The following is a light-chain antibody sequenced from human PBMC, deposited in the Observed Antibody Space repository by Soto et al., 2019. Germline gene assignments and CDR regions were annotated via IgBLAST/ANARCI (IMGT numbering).Light chain of an antibody. Sequence: DIWMTQSPLSLSVTPGQPASISCKSSQSLMHTDGKTHLYWYLQRPGQPPQLLIYELSNRFSGVPDRFSGSGSGTDFSLKISRVEAEDAGVYYCMQTLQNPLTFGGGPKVDIK. J-gene: IGKJ4*01. CDR3: MQTLQNPLT. CDR1: QSLMHTDGKTH. V-gene: IGKV2D-29*01. CDR2: ELS.